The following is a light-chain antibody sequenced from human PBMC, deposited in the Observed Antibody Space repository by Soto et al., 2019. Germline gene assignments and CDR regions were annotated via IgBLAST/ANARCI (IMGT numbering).Light chain of an antibody. CDR3: TSYTRTRNLL. J-gene: IGLJ2*01. V-gene: IGLV2-14*01. CDR1: SSDVGAYNY. CDR2: EVS. Sequence: QSALTQPASVSGSPGQSITISCTGTSSDVGAYNYVSWYQHHPGRAPKLIIFEVSHRPSGVSDRFSGSKSGNTASLTISGLQTEDEDDYYCTSYTRTRNLLFGGGTKVTVL.